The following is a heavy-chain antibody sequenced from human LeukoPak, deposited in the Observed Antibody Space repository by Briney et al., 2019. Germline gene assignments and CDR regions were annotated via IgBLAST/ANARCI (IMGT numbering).Heavy chain of an antibody. CDR3: AKERRWLSAAAGVFEH. CDR1: GFTFNKYG. V-gene: IGHV3-30*18. J-gene: IGHJ4*02. CDR2: ISGDGSEK. Sequence: GRSLRLSCTASGFTFNKYGIHWVRQAPGKGLEWVAVISGDGSEKNYAGSVRGRFTISRDNSQNIVHLQMDSLKTADTAVYHCAKERRWLSAAAGVFEHWGQGALVTVSS. D-gene: IGHD6-13*01.